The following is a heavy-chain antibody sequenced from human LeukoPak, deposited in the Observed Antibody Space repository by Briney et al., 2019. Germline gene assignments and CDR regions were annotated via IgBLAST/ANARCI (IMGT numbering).Heavy chain of an antibody. CDR1: GFTFTSSA. CDR2: IVVGSGNT. D-gene: IGHD3-9*01. Sequence: SVKVSCKASGFTFTSSAMQWVRQARGQRLEWIGWIVVGSGNTNYAQKFQERVTITRDMSTSTAYMELSSLRSEDTAVYYWAADPQFDWFFDYWGQGTLVTVSS. V-gene: IGHV1-58*02. CDR3: AADPQFDWFFDY. J-gene: IGHJ4*02.